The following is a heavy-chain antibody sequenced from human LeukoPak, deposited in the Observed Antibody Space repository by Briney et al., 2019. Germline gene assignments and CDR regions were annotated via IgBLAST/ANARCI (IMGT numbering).Heavy chain of an antibody. CDR3: ATSRIAKTREFFDY. CDR2: FDPEDGET. J-gene: IGHJ4*02. V-gene: IGHV1-24*01. CDR1: GYTLTELS. D-gene: IGHD3-10*01. Sequence: RASVKVSCKVSGYTLTELSMHWVRQAPGKGLEWMGGFDPEDGETIYAQKFQGRVTMTEDTSTDTAYMELSSLRSEDTAVYYCATSRIAKTREFFDYWGQGTLVTVSS.